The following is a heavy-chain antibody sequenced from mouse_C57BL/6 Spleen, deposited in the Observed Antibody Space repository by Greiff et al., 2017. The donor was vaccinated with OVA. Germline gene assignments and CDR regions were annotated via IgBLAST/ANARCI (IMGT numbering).Heavy chain of an antibody. CDR1: GYTFTDYN. V-gene: IGHV1-18*01. CDR2: INPNNGGT. J-gene: IGHJ2*01. D-gene: IGHD1-1*01. Sequence: EVQLQQSGPELVKPGASVKIPCKASGYTFTDYNMDWVKQSHGKSLEWIGDINPNNGGTIYNQKFKGKATLTVDKSSSTAYMELRSLTSEDTAVYYCARSTTVVANYFDYWGQGTTLTVSS. CDR3: ARSTTVVANYFDY.